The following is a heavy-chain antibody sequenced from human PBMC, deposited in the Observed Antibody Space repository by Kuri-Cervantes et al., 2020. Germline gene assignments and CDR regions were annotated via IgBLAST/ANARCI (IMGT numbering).Heavy chain of an antibody. CDR2: INHSGST. Sequence: GSLRLSCAVSGFTFSSYGMHWVRQAPGKGLEWIGEINHSGSTNYNPSLKSRVTISVDTPKNQFSLKLSSVTAADTAVYYCARGGAKCSGGSCYSAYNYYYMDVWGKGTTVTVSS. J-gene: IGHJ6*03. V-gene: IGHV4-34*01. CDR3: ARGGAKCSGGSCYSAYNYYYMDV. CDR1: GFTFSSYG. D-gene: IGHD2-15*01.